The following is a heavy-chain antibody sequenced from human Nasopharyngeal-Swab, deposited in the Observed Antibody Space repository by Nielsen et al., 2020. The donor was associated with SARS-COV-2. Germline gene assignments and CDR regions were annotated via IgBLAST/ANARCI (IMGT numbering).Heavy chain of an antibody. CDR3: ASYHNDWNDVAFDI. J-gene: IGHJ3*02. V-gene: IGHV3-48*03. D-gene: IGHD1-1*01. Sequence: GESLKISCAASGFTFSSYEMNWVRQAPGKGLEWVSYISSSGSTTYYADSVKGRFTISRDNAKNSLYLQMNSLRAEDTAVYYCASYHNDWNDVAFDIWGQGTMVTVSS. CDR2: ISSSGSTT. CDR1: GFTFSSYE.